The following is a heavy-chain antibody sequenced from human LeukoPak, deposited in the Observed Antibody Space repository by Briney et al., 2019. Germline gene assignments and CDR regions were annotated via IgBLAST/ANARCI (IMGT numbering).Heavy chain of an antibody. CDR3: AKDNYDILTGYSP. CDR2: ISGSGGST. Sequence: GGTLRLSCAASGFTFSSYGMSWVRQAPGKGLEWVSAISGSGGSTYYADSVKGRFTISRGNSKNTLYLQMNSLRAEDTAVYYCAKDNYDILTGYSPWGQGTLVTASS. V-gene: IGHV3-23*01. D-gene: IGHD3-9*01. J-gene: IGHJ5*02. CDR1: GFTFSSYG.